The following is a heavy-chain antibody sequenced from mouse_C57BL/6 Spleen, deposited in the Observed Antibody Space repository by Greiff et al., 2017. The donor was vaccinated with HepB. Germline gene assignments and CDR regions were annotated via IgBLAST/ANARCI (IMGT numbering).Heavy chain of an antibody. CDR3: ARVVAHWYFDV. J-gene: IGHJ1*03. CDR2: IDPSDSYT. V-gene: IGHV1-50*01. Sequence: VQLQQSGAELVKPGASVKLSCKASGYTFTSYWMQWVKQRPGQGLEWIGEIDPSDSYTNYNQKFKGKATLTVDTSSSTAYMQLSSLTSEDSAVYYGARVVAHWYFDVWGTGTTVTVSS. D-gene: IGHD1-1*01. CDR1: GYTFTSYW.